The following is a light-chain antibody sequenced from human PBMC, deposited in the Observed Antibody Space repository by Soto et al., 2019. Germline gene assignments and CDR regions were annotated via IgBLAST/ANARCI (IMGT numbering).Light chain of an antibody. J-gene: IGKJ1*01. CDR2: KAS. V-gene: IGKV1-5*03. CDR1: QTIGSW. CDR3: QQYSTYTPRT. Sequence: DIQMTQSPSTLSASVGDRVTVTCRASQTIGSWLAWYQQKPGRAPKLLIYKASSLESGVPSRFSGSGSGTEFTLTISSLQPDDFATYYCQQYSTYTPRTFGQGTKVDIK.